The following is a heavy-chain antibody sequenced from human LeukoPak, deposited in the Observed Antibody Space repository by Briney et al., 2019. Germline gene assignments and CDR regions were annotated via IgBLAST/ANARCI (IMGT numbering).Heavy chain of an antibody. CDR1: GFSFSSYS. Sequence: GGSLRLSCAASGFSFSSYSMNWVRQAPGKGLEWVSSISSSSSSYIYYADSVKGRFTISRDNAKNSLYLQMNSLRAEDTAVYYCAKSFEVDYWFDPWGQGTLVTVSS. J-gene: IGHJ5*02. D-gene: IGHD3-3*01. CDR2: ISSSSSSYI. CDR3: AKSFEVDYWFDP. V-gene: IGHV3-21*01.